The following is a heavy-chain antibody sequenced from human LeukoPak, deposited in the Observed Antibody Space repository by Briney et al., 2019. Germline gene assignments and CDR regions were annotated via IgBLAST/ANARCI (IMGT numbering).Heavy chain of an antibody. CDR2: INTNTGNP. CDR3: ARELLITRTWFDP. CDR1: GGTFSSYA. Sequence: ASVKVSCKASGGTFSSYAISWVRQAPGQGLEWMGWINTNTGNPTYAQGFTGRFVFSLDTSVSTAYLQISSLKTEDTAVYYCARELLITRTWFDPWGQGTLATVSS. V-gene: IGHV7-4-1*02. J-gene: IGHJ5*02. D-gene: IGHD3-22*01.